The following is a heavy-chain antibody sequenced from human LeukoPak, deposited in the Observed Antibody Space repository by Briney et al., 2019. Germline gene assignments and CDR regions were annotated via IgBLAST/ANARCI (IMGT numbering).Heavy chain of an antibody. CDR3: ARGVDDFWSGYAMGPVFDY. CDR2: INHSGST. CDR1: GGSFSGYY. D-gene: IGHD3-3*01. Sequence: NPSETLSLTCAVYGGSFSGYYWSWIRQPPGKGLEWIGEINHSGSTNYNPSLKSRVTISVDTSKNQFSLKLSSVTAADTAVYYCARGVDDFWSGYAMGPVFDYWGQGTLVTVSS. J-gene: IGHJ4*02. V-gene: IGHV4-34*01.